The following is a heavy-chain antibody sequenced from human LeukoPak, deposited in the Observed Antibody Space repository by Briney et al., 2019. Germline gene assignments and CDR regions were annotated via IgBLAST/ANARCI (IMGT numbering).Heavy chain of an antibody. D-gene: IGHD1-26*01. CDR1: GGSISSSSYY. V-gene: IGHV4-61*02. Sequence: SETLSLTCTVSGGSISSSSYYWSWIRQPAGKGLEWIGRIYTSGSTNYNPSLKSRVTISVDTSKNQFSLKLSSVTAADTAVYYCARDHEGWAIMYYYYYYMDVWGKGTTVTISS. CDR3: ARDHEGWAIMYYYYYYMDV. CDR2: IYTSGST. J-gene: IGHJ6*03.